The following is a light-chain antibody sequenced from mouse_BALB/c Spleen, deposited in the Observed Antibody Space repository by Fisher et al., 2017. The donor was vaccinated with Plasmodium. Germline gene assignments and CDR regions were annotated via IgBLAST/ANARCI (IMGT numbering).Light chain of an antibody. CDR3: LQYGEFPPT. V-gene: IGKV14-111*01. CDR1: QDINRY. Sequence: DIVITQTPSSMYASLGERVTITCKASQDINRYLTWFQQKPGKSPKTLIYRANRLVDGVPSRFSGSGSGQDYCLTISSLEYEDMGIYYCLQYGEFPPTFGGGTTLEIK. CDR2: RAN. J-gene: IGKJ1*01.